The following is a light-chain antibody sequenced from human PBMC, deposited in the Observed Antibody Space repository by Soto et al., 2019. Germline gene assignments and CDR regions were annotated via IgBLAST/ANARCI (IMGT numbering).Light chain of an antibody. CDR2: GAS. J-gene: IGKJ1*01. V-gene: IGKV3-20*01. Sequence: EIVLTQSPGTLSLSPGERATLSCTASQSVSNSYLAWYQQKPGQAPRLLIYGASSRATGIPDRFSGSGSGTHFTLTINRLEPEDFAVYYCQQYGTSRTFGQGTKVEIK. CDR1: QSVSNSY. CDR3: QQYGTSRT.